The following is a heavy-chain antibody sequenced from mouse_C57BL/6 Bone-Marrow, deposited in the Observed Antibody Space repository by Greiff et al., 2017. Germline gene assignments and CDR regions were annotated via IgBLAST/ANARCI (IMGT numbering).Heavy chain of an antibody. V-gene: IGHV1-15*01. D-gene: IGHD2-12*01. CDR3: TRVTSGY. Sequence: QVQLQQSGAELVRPGASVTLSCKASGYTFTDYEMHWVKQTPVHGLEWIGAIDPETGGTAYNQKFKGKAILTADKSSSPAYMELRSLTSEDAAVYYCTRVTSGYWGQGTTLTVSS. CDR1: GYTFTDYE. J-gene: IGHJ2*01. CDR2: IDPETGGT.